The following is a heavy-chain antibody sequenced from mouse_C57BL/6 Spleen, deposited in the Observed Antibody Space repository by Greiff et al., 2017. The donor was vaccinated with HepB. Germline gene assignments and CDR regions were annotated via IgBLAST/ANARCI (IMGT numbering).Heavy chain of an antibody. V-gene: IGHV5-16*01. CDR3: ARDRGTTGYYYAMDY. J-gene: IGHJ4*01. Sequence: EVQLVESEGGLVQPGSSMKLSCTASGFTFSDYYMAWVRQVPEKGLEWVANINYDGSSTYYLDSLKSRFIISRDNAKNILYLQMSSLKSEDTATYYCARDRGTTGYYYAMDYWGQGTSVTVSS. D-gene: IGHD1-1*01. CDR1: GFTFSDYY. CDR2: INYDGSST.